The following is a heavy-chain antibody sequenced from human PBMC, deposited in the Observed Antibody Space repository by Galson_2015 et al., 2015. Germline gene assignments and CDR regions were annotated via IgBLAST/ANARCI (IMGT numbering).Heavy chain of an antibody. CDR2: ISSSSRTI. Sequence: SLRLSCAASGFTFSSYSMNWVRRAPGKGLEWVSYISSSSRTINYADSVKGRFTISRDNAKNSPYLQMHSLRDEDTAVYYCAREPYCSGGSCYGSDDWGQEPLRTVSS. CDR1: GFTFSSYS. CDR3: AREPYCSGGSCYGSDD. V-gene: IGHV3-48*02. J-gene: IGHJ4*02. D-gene: IGHD2-15*01.